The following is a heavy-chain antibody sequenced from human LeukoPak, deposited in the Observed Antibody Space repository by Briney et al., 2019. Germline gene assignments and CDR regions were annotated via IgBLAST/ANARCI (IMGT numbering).Heavy chain of an antibody. D-gene: IGHD6-19*01. Sequence: GGSLRLSCAASGFSFSSYAMSWVRQAPGKGLEWVSAISGRGGSTHYADSVKGRFTISRDNSKNTLYLQMNSLRAEDTAVYYCAKDRGSGWPQFDYWGQGTLVTVSS. V-gene: IGHV3-23*01. CDR2: ISGRGGST. CDR1: GFSFSSYA. J-gene: IGHJ4*02. CDR3: AKDRGSGWPQFDY.